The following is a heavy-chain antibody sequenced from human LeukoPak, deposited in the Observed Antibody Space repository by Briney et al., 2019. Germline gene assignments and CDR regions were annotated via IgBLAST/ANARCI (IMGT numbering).Heavy chain of an antibody. CDR2: IYHSGST. J-gene: IGHJ4*02. D-gene: IGHD4-23*01. CDR1: GGSLSSGGYS. Sequence: PSETMSLTCALSGGSLSSGGYSWGWIRQPPGKGLEWIGYIYHSGSTYYNPSLQSRVTISVDRSKNQYSLKLSSVTAADTAVYCYAREAHGGNYLDYWGQGTLVTVSS. V-gene: IGHV4-30-2*01. CDR3: AREAHGGNYLDY.